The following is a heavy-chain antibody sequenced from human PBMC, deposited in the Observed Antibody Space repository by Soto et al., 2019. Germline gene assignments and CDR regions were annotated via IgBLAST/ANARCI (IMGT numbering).Heavy chain of an antibody. V-gene: IGHV4-39*02. Sequence: PSETLSLTCAVSGGSISGSYYYWGWLRQSPGKGPEWIGSVFYTGFTSYNPSLKSRVSISLDTSKNHFSLELTSVTAADTAVYYCARVKFAGRGGFDYWGLGTLVTVSS. CDR3: ARVKFAGRGGFDY. CDR2: VFYTGFT. D-gene: IGHD2-15*01. CDR1: GGSISGSYYY. J-gene: IGHJ4*02.